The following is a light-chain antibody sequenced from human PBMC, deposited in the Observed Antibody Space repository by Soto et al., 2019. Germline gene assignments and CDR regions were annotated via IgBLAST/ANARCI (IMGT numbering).Light chain of an antibody. CDR1: SSDVGGYNY. J-gene: IGLJ1*01. CDR3: SSYTSSSTYV. V-gene: IGLV2-14*01. Sequence: LTQSASVSGSPGQSITISCTGTSSDVGGYNYVSWYQQHPGKAPKLMIYEVSNRPSGVSNRFSGSKSGNTASLTISGLQAEDEADYYCSSYTSSSTYVFGTGTKVTVL. CDR2: EVS.